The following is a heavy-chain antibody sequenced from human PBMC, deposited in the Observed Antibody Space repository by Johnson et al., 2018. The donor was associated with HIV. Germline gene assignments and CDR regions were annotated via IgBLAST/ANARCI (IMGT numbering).Heavy chain of an antibody. V-gene: IGHV3-66*01. J-gene: IGHJ3*02. Sequence: VQLVESGGGVVRPGGSLRLSCAASGFTFSNAWMNWVRQAPGKGLEWVSVVYSGGSTYYADSVKGRFTVSRDNSKNTLYLQMNSLRAEDTAVYYCARDKGRGAFDIWGQGTMVTVSS. CDR2: VYSGGST. CDR3: ARDKGRGAFDI. D-gene: IGHD3-10*01. CDR1: GFTFSNAW.